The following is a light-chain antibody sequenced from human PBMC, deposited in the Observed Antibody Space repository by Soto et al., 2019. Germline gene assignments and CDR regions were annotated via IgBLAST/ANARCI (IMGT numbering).Light chain of an antibody. Sequence: EIVLTQSPATLSLSPGERATLSCRASQSVSSYLAWYQQKPGQAPRLIMSDASNRATGIPARFSGSGSGTDFTLTISSLEPEDFAVYYCQQRSNWPLTFGGGTKVEIK. CDR2: DAS. J-gene: IGKJ4*01. CDR1: QSVSSY. CDR3: QQRSNWPLT. V-gene: IGKV3-11*01.